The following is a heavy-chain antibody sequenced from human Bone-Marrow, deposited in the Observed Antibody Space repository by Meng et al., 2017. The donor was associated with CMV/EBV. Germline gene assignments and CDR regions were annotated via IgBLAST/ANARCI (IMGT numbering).Heavy chain of an antibody. Sequence: GESLKISCAASGFTFSSYAMSWVRQAPGKGLEWVSAISGSGGSTYYADSVKGRFTISRDKSKNTLYLQMNSLRAEDTAVYYCAKVPTHCSSTSCYMSYYGMDVWGQGTTVTVSS. CDR1: GFTFSSYA. D-gene: IGHD2-2*02. V-gene: IGHV3-23*01. J-gene: IGHJ6*02. CDR3: AKVPTHCSSTSCYMSYYGMDV. CDR2: ISGSGGST.